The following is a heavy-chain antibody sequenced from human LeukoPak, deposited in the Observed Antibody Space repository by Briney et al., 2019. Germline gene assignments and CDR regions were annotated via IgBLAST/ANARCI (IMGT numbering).Heavy chain of an antibody. CDR3: AREDY. J-gene: IGHJ4*02. V-gene: IGHV3-7*01. CDR2: INQDGSEK. Sequence: GGSLRLSCAASGFTFSGSAMHWVRQASGKGLEWVANINQDGSEKYYVDSVKGRFTISRDNAKNSLYLQMNSLRAEDTAVYYCAREDYWGQGTLATVSS. CDR1: GFTFSGSA.